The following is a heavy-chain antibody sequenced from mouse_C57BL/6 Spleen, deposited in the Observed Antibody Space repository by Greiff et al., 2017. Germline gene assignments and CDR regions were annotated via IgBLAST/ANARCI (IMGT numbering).Heavy chain of an antibody. D-gene: IGHD2-4*01. CDR1: GYAFSRYW. Sequence: VQLQESGAELVKPGASVKISCKASGYAFSRYWMNWVKQRPGKGLEWIGQIYPGDGDTNYNGKFKGKATLTADKSSSTAYMQLSSMTSEDSAVYFCAREEGGLRRYFDVWGTGTTVTVSS. CDR3: AREEGGLRRYFDV. V-gene: IGHV1-80*01. J-gene: IGHJ1*03. CDR2: IYPGDGDT.